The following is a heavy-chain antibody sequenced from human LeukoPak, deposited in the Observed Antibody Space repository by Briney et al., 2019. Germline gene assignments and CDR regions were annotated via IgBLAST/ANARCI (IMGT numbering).Heavy chain of an antibody. Sequence: PSETLSLTCTVSGGSISSYYWSWIRQPPGKGLEWIGHIYYSGSTNYNPSLKSRVTISVDTSKNQFSLKLSSVTAADTAVYYCARAGWQEETFDYWGQGTLVTVS. D-gene: IGHD5-24*01. V-gene: IGHV4-59*01. CDR1: GGSISSYY. CDR3: ARAGWQEETFDY. CDR2: IYYSGST. J-gene: IGHJ4*02.